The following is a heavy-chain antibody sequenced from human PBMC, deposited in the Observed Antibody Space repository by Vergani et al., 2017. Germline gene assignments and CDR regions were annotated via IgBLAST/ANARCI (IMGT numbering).Heavy chain of an antibody. D-gene: IGHD3-10*01. V-gene: IGHV3-33*01. Sequence: QVQLVESGGGVVQPGRSLRLSCAASGFTFSSYGMHWVRQAPGKGLEWVAVIWYDGSNKYYADSVKGRFTISRDNSKNTLYLQMNSLRAEDTAVYYCARQYGSGSYYNDPDYWGQGTLVTVSS. J-gene: IGHJ4*02. CDR1: GFTFSSYG. CDR2: IWYDGSNK. CDR3: ARQYGSGSYYNDPDY.